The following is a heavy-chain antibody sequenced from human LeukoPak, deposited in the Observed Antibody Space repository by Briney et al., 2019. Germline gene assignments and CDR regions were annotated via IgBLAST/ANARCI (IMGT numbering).Heavy chain of an antibody. Sequence: GASVEVSCKASGYTFTSNYIHWVRQAPGQGLEWMGMTYPRDGSTSYAQKFQGRVTVTRDTSTSTVHMELSGLRSEDTAVYYCARDQEGFDYWGQGTLVTVSS. J-gene: IGHJ4*02. CDR2: TYPRDGST. V-gene: IGHV1-46*01. CDR1: GYTFTSNY. CDR3: ARDQEGFDY.